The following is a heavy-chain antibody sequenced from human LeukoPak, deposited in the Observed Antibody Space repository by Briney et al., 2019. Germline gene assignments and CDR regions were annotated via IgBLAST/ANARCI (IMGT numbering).Heavy chain of an antibody. V-gene: IGHV1-69*05. D-gene: IGHD2-15*01. CDR1: GGTFSSYA. CDR2: IIPIFGTA. CDR3: AREGYCSGGSCYRVAFDI. J-gene: IGHJ3*02. Sequence: ASVKVSCKASGGTFSSYAISWVRQALGQGLEWMGGIIPIFGTANYAQKFQGRVTITTDESTSTAYMELSSLRSEDTAVYYCAREGYCSGGSCYRVAFDIWGQGTMVTVSS.